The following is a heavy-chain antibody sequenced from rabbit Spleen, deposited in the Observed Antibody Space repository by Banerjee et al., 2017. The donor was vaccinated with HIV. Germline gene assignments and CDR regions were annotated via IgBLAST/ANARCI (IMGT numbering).Heavy chain of an antibody. J-gene: IGHJ4*01. CDR3: ARRIDGDGYAMDL. CDR2: INAVTGKA. CDR1: GFSFSNKAV. V-gene: IGHV1S45*01. D-gene: IGHD6-1*01. Sequence: QEQLVESGGGLVQPEGSLKLSCTASGFSFSNKAVMCWVRQAPGKGLEWIACINAVTGKAVYASWAKGRFTISKTSSTTVTLQMTSLTAADTATYFCARRIDGDGYAMDLWGQGTLVTVS.